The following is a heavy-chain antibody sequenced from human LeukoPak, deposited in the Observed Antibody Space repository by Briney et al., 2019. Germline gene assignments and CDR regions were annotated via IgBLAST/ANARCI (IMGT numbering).Heavy chain of an antibody. CDR1: GFTFSSNY. V-gene: IGHV3-53*01. Sequence: HPGGSLRLSCAASGFTFSSNYMSWVRQAPGKGLEWVSVIYSGGSTYYSDSVKGRFTISRDNSKNTLSLHTPSLRAEDTAVSYCARGYYYYMDVWGKGTTVTVSS. CDR3: ARGYYYYMDV. J-gene: IGHJ6*03. CDR2: IYSGGST.